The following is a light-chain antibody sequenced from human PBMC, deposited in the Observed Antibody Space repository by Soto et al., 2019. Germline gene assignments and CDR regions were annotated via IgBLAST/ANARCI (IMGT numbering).Light chain of an antibody. Sequence: QSVLTQPPSVSGAPGQRVTISCTGSSSNIGAGYDVPWYQQLPGTAPKLLIYSNNNRPSGVPDRFSGSKSGTSASLAITGLLAEDEADYYCQSYDSSLSGYVVFGGGTKLTVL. V-gene: IGLV1-40*01. J-gene: IGLJ2*01. CDR1: SSNIGAGYD. CDR3: QSYDSSLSGYVV. CDR2: SNN.